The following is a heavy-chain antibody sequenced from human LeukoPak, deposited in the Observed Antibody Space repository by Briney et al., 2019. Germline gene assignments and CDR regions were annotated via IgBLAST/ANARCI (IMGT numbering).Heavy chain of an antibody. CDR1: GGSISSYY. Sequence: SETLSLTCTVSGGSISSYYWSWIRQPPGKGLEWIGYIYYSGSTNYNPSLKSRVTISVDTSKNQFSLKLSSVTAADTAVYYCARVPSSGWKLIDYWGQGNLVTVSS. V-gene: IGHV4-59*01. J-gene: IGHJ4*02. D-gene: IGHD6-19*01. CDR2: IYYSGST. CDR3: ARVPSSGWKLIDY.